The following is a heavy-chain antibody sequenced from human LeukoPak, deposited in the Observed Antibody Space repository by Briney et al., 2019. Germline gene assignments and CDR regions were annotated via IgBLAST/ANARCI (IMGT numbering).Heavy chain of an antibody. CDR1: GFTFSAYA. CDR2: ISSDGRDK. CDR3: ARDLRRIAAYYFDY. Sequence: GRSLRLSCAASGFTFSAYAIHWVRQAPGKGLEWVAVISSDGRDKHHADSVKGRFTISRDNSKNTLYLQTNSLRAEDTAGYYCARDLRRIAAYYFDYWGQGTLVTVSS. J-gene: IGHJ4*02. V-gene: IGHV3-30*03. D-gene: IGHD6-25*01.